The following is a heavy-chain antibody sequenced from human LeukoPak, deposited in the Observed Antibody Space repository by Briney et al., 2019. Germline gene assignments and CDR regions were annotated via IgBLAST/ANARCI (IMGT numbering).Heavy chain of an antibody. CDR1: GGSITNFY. V-gene: IGHV4-59*08. Sequence: PSETLSLTCTVSGGSITNFYWSWIRQPPGKGLEWIAYIFYGGSTNYNPSLKSRVTISVDTSKNQFSLKLSSVTAADTAVYYCARTYYYDDSGSVGQYFDFWGQETLVTVSS. J-gene: IGHJ4*02. CDR2: IFYGGST. D-gene: IGHD3-22*01. CDR3: ARTYYYDDSGSVGQYFDF.